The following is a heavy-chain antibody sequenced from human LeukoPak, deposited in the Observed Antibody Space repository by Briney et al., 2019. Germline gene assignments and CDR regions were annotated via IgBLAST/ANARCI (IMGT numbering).Heavy chain of an antibody. CDR3: ARVTGTTFYYGMDV. CDR2: INPNSGGT. V-gene: IGHV1-2*06. D-gene: IGHD1-7*01. Sequence: ASVKVSCKASGYTFTGYYTHWVRQAPGLGLEWMGRINPNSGGTNYAQKFQGRVTMTRDTSISTAYMELSRLRSDDTAVYYCARVTGTTFYYGMDVWGQGTTVTVSS. J-gene: IGHJ6*02. CDR1: GYTFTGYY.